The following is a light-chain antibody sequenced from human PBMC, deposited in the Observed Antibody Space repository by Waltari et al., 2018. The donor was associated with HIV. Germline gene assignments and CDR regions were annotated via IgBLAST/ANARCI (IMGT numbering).Light chain of an antibody. CDR2: DKF. Sequence: QSVLTQPPSVDAASGQRTPIPCSGSISNIATNYVSWYQQFPGTAPKLLIYDKFKRPPGNPDRFSGSKSGTSASLAISGLQTADEADYYCGTWDSSLSLWVFGGGTKVTVL. J-gene: IGLJ3*02. V-gene: IGLV1-51*01. CDR1: ISNIATNY. CDR3: GTWDSSLSLWV.